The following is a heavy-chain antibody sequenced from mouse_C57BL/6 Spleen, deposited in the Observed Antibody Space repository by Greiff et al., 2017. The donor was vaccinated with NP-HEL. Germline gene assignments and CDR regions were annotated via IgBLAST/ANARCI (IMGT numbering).Heavy chain of an antibody. CDR1: GFSLTSYG. CDR2: IWGGGST. CDR3: AKHDYNPFAY. J-gene: IGHJ3*01. D-gene: IGHD1-3*01. V-gene: IGHV2-9*01. Sequence: VKLQESGPGLVAPSQSLSITCTVSGFSLTSYGVDWVRQPPGKGLEWLGVIWGGGSTNYNSALMSRLSISKDNSKSQFFLKMNSLQTDDTAMYYFAKHDYNPFAYWGQGTLVTVSA.